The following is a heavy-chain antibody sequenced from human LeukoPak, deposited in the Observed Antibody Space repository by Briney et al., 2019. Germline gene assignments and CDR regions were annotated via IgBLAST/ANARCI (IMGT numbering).Heavy chain of an antibody. Sequence: SGGSLRLSCAASGFTFSSYSMNWVRQAPGKGLEWVSSISSSSYIYYADSVKGRFTISRDNAKKSLYLQMNSLRAEDTAVYYCARDEYIHGDLTNFDSWGQGTLVIVSS. D-gene: IGHD4-17*01. CDR1: GFTFSSYS. J-gene: IGHJ4*02. CDR2: ISSSSYI. CDR3: ARDEYIHGDLTNFDS. V-gene: IGHV3-21*01.